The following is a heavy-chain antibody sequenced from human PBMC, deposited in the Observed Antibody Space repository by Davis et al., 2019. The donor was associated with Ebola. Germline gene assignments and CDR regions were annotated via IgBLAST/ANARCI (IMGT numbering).Heavy chain of an antibody. V-gene: IGHV3-48*03. J-gene: IGHJ3*02. CDR2: ISSSGSTI. CDR1: GFTFSSYE. Sequence: GSLRLSCAASGFTFSSYEMNWIRQAPGKGLEWVSYISSSGSTIYYADSVKGRFTISRDNAKNSLYLQMNSLRAEDTAVYYCARDRSYDAFDIWGQGTMVTVSS. CDR3: ARDRSYDAFDI.